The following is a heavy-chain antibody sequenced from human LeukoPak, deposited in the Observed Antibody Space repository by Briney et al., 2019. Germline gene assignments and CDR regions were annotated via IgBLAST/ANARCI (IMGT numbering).Heavy chain of an antibody. CDR3: ARAVDNSIDR. CDR2: VHYSGTT. D-gene: IGHD2/OR15-2a*01. J-gene: IGHJ5*02. V-gene: IGHV4-39*01. CDR1: DGSITTYY. Sequence: PSETLSLTCSVSDGSITTYYWGWARQPPGKGLEYIGTVHYSGTTHYNPTLSSRLTMSVDTSKNQISLKLKPVTAAATALYCCARAVDNSIDRWGQGFLVTVSS.